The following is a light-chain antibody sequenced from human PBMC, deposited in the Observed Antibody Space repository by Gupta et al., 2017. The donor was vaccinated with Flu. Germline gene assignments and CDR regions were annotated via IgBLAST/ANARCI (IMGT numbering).Light chain of an antibody. CDR1: SSNIGDHY. CDR3: GTWDSSLSTWV. Sequence: SSSNIGDHYFSWYQQFPGTAPKLLIYDDVKRPSGIPDRFSGSKSGPSATLGITGLQTGDEAGYYCGTWDSSLSTWVFGGGTKLTV. J-gene: IGLJ3*02. V-gene: IGLV1-51*01. CDR2: DDV.